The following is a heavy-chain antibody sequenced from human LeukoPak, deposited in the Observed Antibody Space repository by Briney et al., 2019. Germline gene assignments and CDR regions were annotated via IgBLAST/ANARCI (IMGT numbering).Heavy chain of an antibody. V-gene: IGHV4-34*01. Sequence: ETLSLTCAVYGGSFSGYYWSWIRQPPGKGLEWIGEINHSGCTNYNPSLKSRVTISVDTSKNQFSLKLSSVTAADTAVYYCARVPKDTAMVTGYFDYWGQGTLVTVSS. CDR1: GGSFSGYY. J-gene: IGHJ4*02. CDR3: ARVPKDTAMVTGYFDY. CDR2: INHSGCT. D-gene: IGHD5-18*01.